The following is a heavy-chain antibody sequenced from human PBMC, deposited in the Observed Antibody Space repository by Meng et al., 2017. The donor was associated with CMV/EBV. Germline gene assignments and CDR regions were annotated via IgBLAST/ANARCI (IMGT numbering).Heavy chain of an antibody. CDR1: YTCTDYY. V-gene: IGHV1-69-2*01. CDR2: VDPEDGET. D-gene: IGHD2-2*01. J-gene: IGHJ5*02. Sequence: YTCTDYYMHWVQQAPGKGLEWMGLVDPEDGETIYAEKFQGRVTITADTSTDTAYMELSSLRSEDTAVYYCATERYQLLPGRSNWFDPWGQGTLVTVSS. CDR3: ATERYQLLPGRSNWFDP.